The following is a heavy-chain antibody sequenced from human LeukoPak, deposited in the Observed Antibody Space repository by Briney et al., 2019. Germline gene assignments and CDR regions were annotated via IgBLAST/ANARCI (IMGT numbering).Heavy chain of an antibody. J-gene: IGHJ5*02. CDR3: ARDLTVRRVNNWFDP. CDR2: IYSGGST. CDR1: GFTVNSIY. D-gene: IGHD3-10*01. Sequence: GGTVRLSCAASGFTVNSIYMSWVRQAPGKGLEWVSVIYSGGSTYYADSVKDRFTISRDDSKNTLYLQMNSLRAEDTAVYYCARDLTVRRVNNWFDPWGQGTLVTVSS. V-gene: IGHV3-66*01.